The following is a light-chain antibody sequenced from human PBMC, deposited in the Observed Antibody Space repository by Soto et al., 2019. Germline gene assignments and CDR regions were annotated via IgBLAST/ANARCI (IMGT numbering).Light chain of an antibody. CDR2: GNS. V-gene: IGLV1-40*01. CDR1: SSNIGAGYD. CDR3: QSYYSSMSGKV. Sequence: QSVLTQPPSVSGAPGQRVTISCTGSSSNIGAGYDVHWYQQLPGTAPKLLIYGNSNRPSGVPDRFSGSKSGTTASLAITGLHADDEADYYCQSYYSSMSGKVFGGGTKLTVL. J-gene: IGLJ2*01.